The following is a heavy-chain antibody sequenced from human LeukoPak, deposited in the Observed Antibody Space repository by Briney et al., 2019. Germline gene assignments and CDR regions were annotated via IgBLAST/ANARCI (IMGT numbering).Heavy chain of an antibody. CDR3: ARVLDVGPTYFDY. CDR1: GVSVSSNTAA. CDR2: TYYRSKWYN. J-gene: IGHJ4*02. Sequence: SQTLSLTCAISGVSVSSNTAAWNWLRQSPSRGLEWLGRTYYRSKWYNDYAVSVKSRITITPDTSKNQFSLQLNSVTPEDTAVYYCARVLDVGPTYFDYWGQGTLVTVSS. D-gene: IGHD1-26*01. V-gene: IGHV6-1*01.